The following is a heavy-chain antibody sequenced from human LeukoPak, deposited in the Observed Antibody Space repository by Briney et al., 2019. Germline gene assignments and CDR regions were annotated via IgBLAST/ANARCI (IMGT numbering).Heavy chain of an antibody. J-gene: IGHJ4*02. CDR1: GFTVSSNY. V-gene: IGHV3-53*01. CDR3: ARDLDGSYFDY. D-gene: IGHD2-15*01. Sequence: GGSLRLSCAASGFTVSSNYMSWVRQAPGKGLEWVSVIYSGGSTYYADSVKGRFTISRDNSKNTLYLQMNSLRAEDTAVYYCARDLDGSYFDYWGQGTLVTVSS. CDR2: IYSGGST.